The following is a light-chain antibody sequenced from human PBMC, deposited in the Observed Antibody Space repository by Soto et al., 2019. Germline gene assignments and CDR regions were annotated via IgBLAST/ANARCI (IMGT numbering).Light chain of an antibody. CDR1: QSISNP. Sequence: DITMSQSPSSLSANVEDRVIITCWASQSISNPLNWYQQKPGKAPKLLIFAASSLQSGVPSRFSGSGSGTDFTLTISSLQPEDFATYYCQQSYKTFAQRAKVDI. J-gene: IGKJ1*01. CDR2: AAS. V-gene: IGKV1-39*01. CDR3: QQSYKT.